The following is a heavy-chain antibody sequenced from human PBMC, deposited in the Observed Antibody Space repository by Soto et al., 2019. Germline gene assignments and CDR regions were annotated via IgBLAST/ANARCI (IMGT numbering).Heavy chain of an antibody. J-gene: IGHJ4*02. CDR2: IIPILGIA. D-gene: IGHD3-16*01. CDR1: GGTFSSYT. CDR3: AGRLTTAASLDY. Sequence: GASVKVSCKASGGTFSSYTISWVRQAPGQGLEWMGRIIPILGIANYAQKFQGRVTITADNSKNTLYLQMDSLRAEDTAIYYCAGRLTTAASLDYWGRGTLVTVSS. V-gene: IGHV1-69*02.